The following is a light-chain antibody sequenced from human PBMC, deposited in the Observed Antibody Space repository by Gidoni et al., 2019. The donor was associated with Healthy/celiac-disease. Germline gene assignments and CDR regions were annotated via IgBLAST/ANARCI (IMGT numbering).Light chain of an antibody. V-gene: IGKV1-9*01. CDR2: AAS. Sequence: DIPLTQSPSVLSASVGDRVTIACRASQDISRYLAWYQQKPGKPPKLLIYAASTLQSGVPSRFSGKGSETEFTLTISSLQPEDFATYYCQQLTSYRFTFGPGTKVDIK. CDR1: QDISRY. CDR3: QQLTSYRFT. J-gene: IGKJ3*01.